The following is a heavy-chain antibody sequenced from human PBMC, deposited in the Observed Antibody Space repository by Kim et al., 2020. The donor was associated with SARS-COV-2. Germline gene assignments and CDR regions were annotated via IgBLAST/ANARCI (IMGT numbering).Heavy chain of an antibody. J-gene: IGHJ4*02. CDR2: T. CDR3: ARDMSRVRYFDY. D-gene: IGHD3-10*01. V-gene: IGHV3-66*03. Sequence: TYSADSVKGRFTISRDNFENTVSLQMNSLRAEDSAVYYCARDMSRVRYFDYWGQGTLVTVSS.